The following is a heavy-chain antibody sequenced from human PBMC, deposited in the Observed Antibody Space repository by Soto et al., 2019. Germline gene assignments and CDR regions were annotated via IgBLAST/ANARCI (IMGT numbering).Heavy chain of an antibody. V-gene: IGHV4-39*01. D-gene: IGHD2-2*01. Sequence: QLQLQESGPGLVKPSETLSLTCTVSGGSISSGPYSWGWIRQPPGKGRAWIGTFSSSGSTYYNPSLESRVTISVDTPKHQFSLKVSSVTAADTAMYYCASLGGYCSGTSCYGYYGMDVWGQGTTVTVSS. J-gene: IGHJ6*02. CDR3: ASLGGYCSGTSCYGYYGMDV. CDR2: FSSSGST. CDR1: GGSISSGPYS.